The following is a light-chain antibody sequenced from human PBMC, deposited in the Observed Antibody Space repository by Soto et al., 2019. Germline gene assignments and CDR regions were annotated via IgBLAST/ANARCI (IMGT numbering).Light chain of an antibody. CDR3: HRYGSSWT. CDR1: QSGITNF. Sequence: EIVLTQSPGTLSLSPGERATLSCRASQSGITNFLAWYQQRPGQAPRLLIFASSKRASGIPDRFTGSGSGSDFSLTITILKPEISAVYYSHRYGSSWTFGQGTKVEVK. CDR2: ASS. V-gene: IGKV3-20*01. J-gene: IGKJ1*01.